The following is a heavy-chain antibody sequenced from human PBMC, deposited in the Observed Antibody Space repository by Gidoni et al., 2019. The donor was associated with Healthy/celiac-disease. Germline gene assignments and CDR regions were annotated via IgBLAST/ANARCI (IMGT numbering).Heavy chain of an antibody. CDR2: INHSGST. D-gene: IGHD3-3*01. J-gene: IGHJ6*02. CDR1: GGSFSGYY. V-gene: IGHV4-34*01. CDR3: ARDHVRSGYIYYYYGMDV. Sequence: QVQLQQWGAGLLKPSETLSLTCAVYGGSFSGYYWSWIRQPPGKGLEWIGEINHSGSTNYNPSLKSRVTISVDTSKNQFSLKLSSVTAADTAVYYCARDHVRSGYIYYYYGMDVWGQGTTVTVSS.